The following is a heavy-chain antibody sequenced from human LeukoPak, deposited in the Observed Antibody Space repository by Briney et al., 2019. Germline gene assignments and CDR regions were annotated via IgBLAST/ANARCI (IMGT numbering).Heavy chain of an antibody. CDR2: MYYSGSI. J-gene: IGHJ4*02. V-gene: IGHV4-59*01. CDR3: ATDLYSSNWYYFDY. D-gene: IGHD6-13*01. CDR1: GGSISTYY. Sequence: SETLSLTCTVSGGSISTYYWSWIRQPPGKGLEWIGYMYYSGSINYNPSLKSRVTISVDRSKNQFSLKLSSVTAADTAAYYCATDLYSSNWYYFDYWGQGTLVTVSS.